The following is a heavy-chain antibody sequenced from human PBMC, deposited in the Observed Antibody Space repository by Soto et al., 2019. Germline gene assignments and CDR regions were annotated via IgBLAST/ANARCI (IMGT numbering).Heavy chain of an antibody. J-gene: IGHJ3*01. D-gene: IGHD1-26*01. CDR2: ISPYNGNA. CDR3: ARDLLSGRDDAFDL. Sequence: GASVKVSCKASGYNFNIYGINWVRQAPGQGLEWMGWISPYNGNANYAEKVQGRVTLTTDTSTSTTYMELRSLRSDDTAVYYCARDLLSGRDDAFDLWGQGTMVTVSS. CDR1: GYNFNIYG. V-gene: IGHV1-18*01.